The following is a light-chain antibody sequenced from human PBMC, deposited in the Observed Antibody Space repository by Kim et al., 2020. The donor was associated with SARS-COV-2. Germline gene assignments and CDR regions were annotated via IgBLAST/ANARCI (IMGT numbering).Light chain of an antibody. CDR1: ESISDY. CDR3: QYRGNWPGT. V-gene: IGKV3-11*01. Sequence: EVALTLSPATLSLSPGERAILSCRASESISDYLAWYQQKPGQAPRLLIYEASNRATGISARFSGSGSGTDFTLTISSLEPEDFAVYYCQYRGNWPGTFGQGTKVDIK. CDR2: EAS. J-gene: IGKJ1*01.